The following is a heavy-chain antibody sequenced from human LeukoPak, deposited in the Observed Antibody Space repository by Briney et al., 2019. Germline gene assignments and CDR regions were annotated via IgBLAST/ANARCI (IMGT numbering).Heavy chain of an antibody. V-gene: IGHV4-61*01. CDR2: IYYSGST. Sequence: SETLSLTCTVSGGSISSSSYYWSWIRQPPGKGLEWIGYIYYSGSTNYNPSLKSRVTISVDTSKNQFSLKLSSVTAADTAVYYCARGQGSYAYYCYYYMDVWGKGTTVTISS. CDR3: ARGQGSYAYYCYYYMDV. D-gene: IGHD4-17*01. CDR1: GGSISSSSYY. J-gene: IGHJ6*03.